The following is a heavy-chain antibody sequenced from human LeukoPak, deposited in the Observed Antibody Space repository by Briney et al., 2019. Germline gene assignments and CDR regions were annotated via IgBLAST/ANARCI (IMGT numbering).Heavy chain of an antibody. Sequence: SETLSLTCTVSGGSISSGSYYWIWIRQPAGKGLEWIGRIYTSGSTNYNPSLKSRVTISVDTSKNQFSLKLSSVTAADTAVYYCARGRTYYYYMDVWGKGTTVTVSS. CDR2: IYTSGST. J-gene: IGHJ6*03. CDR1: GGSISSGSYY. CDR3: ARGRTYYYYMDV. V-gene: IGHV4-61*02.